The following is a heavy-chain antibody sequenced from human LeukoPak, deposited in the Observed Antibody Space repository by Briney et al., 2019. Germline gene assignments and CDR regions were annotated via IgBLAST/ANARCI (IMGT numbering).Heavy chain of an antibody. CDR3: AKFNGSGRGPYFDY. D-gene: IGHD3-10*01. V-gene: IGHV3-23*01. CDR2: ISGSGGST. J-gene: IGHJ4*02. CDR1: GFTFSSYA. Sequence: GGSLILSCAASGFTFSSYAMSWVRQAPGKGLEWVSAISGSGGSTYYADSVKGRFTISRDNSKNTLYLQMNSLRAEDTAVYYCAKFNGSGRGPYFDYWGQGTLVTVSS.